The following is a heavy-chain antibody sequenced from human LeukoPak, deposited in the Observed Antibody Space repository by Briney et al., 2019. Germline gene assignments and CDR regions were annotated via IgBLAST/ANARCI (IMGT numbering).Heavy chain of an antibody. CDR3: ARDTYCGGDCYSNYFDY. D-gene: IGHD2-21*02. J-gene: IGHJ4*02. CDR1: GFTFSSYS. Sequence: GGSLRLSCAASGFTFSSYSMNWVRQAPGKGLEWVSSISSSSSYIYYADSVRGRFTISRDNAKNSLYLQMNSLRAKDTAVYYCARDTYCGGDCYSNYFDYWGQGTLVTVSS. CDR2: ISSSSSYI. V-gene: IGHV3-21*01.